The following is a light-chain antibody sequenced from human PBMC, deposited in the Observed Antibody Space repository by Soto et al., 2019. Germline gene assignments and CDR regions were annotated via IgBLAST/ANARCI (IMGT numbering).Light chain of an antibody. Sequence: IVMTQSPATLSVSPGERATLSCRASESVGNNLAWYQQKPGQAPRLLIYDASTRATGIPARFSGSGSGPEFTLTISSLQSEDCAVYDCQQYNNWPMYIFGQGTKLEIK. CDR1: ESVGNN. J-gene: IGKJ2*01. CDR2: DAS. V-gene: IGKV3-15*01. CDR3: QQYNNWPMYI.